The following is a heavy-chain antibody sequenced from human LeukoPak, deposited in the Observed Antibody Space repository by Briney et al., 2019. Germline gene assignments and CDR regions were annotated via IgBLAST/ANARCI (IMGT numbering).Heavy chain of an antibody. CDR1: GRSVSGYY. D-gene: IGHD3-22*01. CDR2: VYYNGAT. CDR3: ARDLGHITLGSTYYHNWFDP. J-gene: IGHJ5*02. V-gene: IGHV4-59*02. Sequence: MTSETLSLTCTLWGRSVSGYYWSWIRHPPGRGVEWIGYVYYNGATHYHPSLKGRVTISIDTSNNQFSLKMSSVIAADTAVYYCARDLGHITLGSTYYHNWFDPWGQGTLVTVSS.